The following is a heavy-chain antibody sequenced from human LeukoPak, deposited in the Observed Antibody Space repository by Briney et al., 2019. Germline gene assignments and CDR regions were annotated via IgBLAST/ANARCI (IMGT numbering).Heavy chain of an antibody. Sequence: PGGSLRLSCAASGFTFSSYSMNWVRQAPGKGLEWVSSISSSGSYIYYADSVKGRFTISRDNAKNSLYLQMNSLRAEDTAVYYCAREGDRIAVAGDFDYWGQGTLVTVSS. CDR2: ISSSGSYI. V-gene: IGHV3-21*01. D-gene: IGHD6-19*01. CDR1: GFTFSSYS. J-gene: IGHJ4*02. CDR3: AREGDRIAVAGDFDY.